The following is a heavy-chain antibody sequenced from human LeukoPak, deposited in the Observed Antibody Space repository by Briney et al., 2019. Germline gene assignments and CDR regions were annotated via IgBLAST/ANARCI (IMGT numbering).Heavy chain of an antibody. D-gene: IGHD6-25*01. CDR2: MNPNSGNT. Sequence: EASVKVSCKASGYTFTSYDINWVRQATGQGLEWMGWMNPNSGNTGYAQKFQGRVTMTRNTSISTAYMELSSLRSEDTAVYYCGRGRSSGSFVRSRLSDYWGQGPLVTASS. CDR3: GRGRSSGSFVRSRLSDY. V-gene: IGHV1-8*01. CDR1: GYTFTSYD. J-gene: IGHJ4*02.